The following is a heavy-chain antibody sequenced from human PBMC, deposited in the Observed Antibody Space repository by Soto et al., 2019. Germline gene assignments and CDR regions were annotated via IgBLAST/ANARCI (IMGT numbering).Heavy chain of an antibody. CDR1: GGTFGTYG. CDR3: ARGHCGSDCYSEVGAFDI. CDR2: IIPMLNSE. J-gene: IGHJ3*02. V-gene: IGHV1-69*01. Sequence: QVQLVQSGAEVKKPGSSVKVSCKASGGTFGTYGISWVRQAPGQGLEWMGGIIPMLNSEDYAQKFQGRVKISADESRRTAYMELSSLRSEDTAVYYCARGHCGSDCYSEVGAFDIWGQGTMVAVSS. D-gene: IGHD2-21*02.